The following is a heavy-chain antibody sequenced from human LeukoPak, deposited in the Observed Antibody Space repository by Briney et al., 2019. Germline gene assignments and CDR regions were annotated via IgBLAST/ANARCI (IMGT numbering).Heavy chain of an antibody. CDR3: ARGQYNSSWGRFDP. J-gene: IGHJ5*02. CDR2: IYYSGST. D-gene: IGHD6-13*01. V-gene: IGHV4-59*01. Sequence: SETLSLTCTVSGGSISSYYWSWIRQPPGKGLEWIGYIYYSGSTNYNPSLKSRVTISVDTSKNQFSLKLSSVTAADTAVYYCARGQYNSSWGRFDPWGQGTLVTVSS. CDR1: GGSISSYY.